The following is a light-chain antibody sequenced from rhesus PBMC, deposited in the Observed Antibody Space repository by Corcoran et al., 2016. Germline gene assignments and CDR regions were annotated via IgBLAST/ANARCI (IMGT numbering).Light chain of an antibody. J-gene: IGKJ4*01. CDR1: QGISSY. V-gene: IGKV1-28*01. CDR2: AAS. Sequence: DIQMTQSPSSLSASVGDTVTITCRASQGISSYLNWFQQKPGKAPKLLMYAASSLESGVPSRFSGSGSWTESTLTISSLQPEEFAAYYCLQHNSYPLTFGGGTKVEIK. CDR3: LQHNSYPLT.